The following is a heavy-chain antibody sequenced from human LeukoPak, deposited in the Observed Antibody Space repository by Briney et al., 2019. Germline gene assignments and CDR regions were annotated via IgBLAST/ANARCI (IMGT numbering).Heavy chain of an antibody. CDR3: AATGYSSGWYAYYYYYYVDV. Sequence: TGGSLRLSCAASGFTFSSYWMHWVRQAPGKGLVWVSRINSDGSSTSYADSVKGRFTISRDNAKNTLYLQMNSLRAEDTAVYYCAATGYSSGWYAYYYYYYVDVWGKGTTVTISS. CDR2: INSDGSST. V-gene: IGHV3-74*01. D-gene: IGHD6-19*01. CDR1: GFTFSSYW. J-gene: IGHJ6*03.